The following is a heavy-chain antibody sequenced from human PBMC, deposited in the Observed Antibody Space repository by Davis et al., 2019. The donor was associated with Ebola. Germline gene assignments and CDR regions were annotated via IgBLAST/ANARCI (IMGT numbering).Heavy chain of an antibody. J-gene: IGHJ6*02. CDR2: IYYSGST. CDR3: AGYSSSSSDLYYYYGMDA. V-gene: IGHV4-31*03. CDR1: GGSISSGGYY. Sequence: SEILSLTCTVSGGSISSGGYYWSWIRQHPGKGLEWIGYIYYSGSTYYNPSLKSRVTISVDTSKNQFSLKLSSVTAADTAVYYCAGYSSSSSDLYYYYGMDAWGQGTTVTVSS. D-gene: IGHD6-6*01.